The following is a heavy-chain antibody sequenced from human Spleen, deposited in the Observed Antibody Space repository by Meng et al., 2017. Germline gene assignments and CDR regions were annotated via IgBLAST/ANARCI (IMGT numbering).Heavy chain of an antibody. V-gene: IGHV4-4*02. CDR2: IYHSGST. CDR3: ARISAATVMGWFDP. CDR1: GGSIISNNW. Sequence: QVQLQESCPGLVKPSGTLSLTCAVSGGSIISNNWWSWVRQSPGKGLEWIGEIYHSGSTIYNPSLKSRVTISVDKSQNQISLKLTSVTAADTAVYYCARISAATVMGWFDPWGQGILVTVSS. J-gene: IGHJ5*02. D-gene: IGHD6-13*01.